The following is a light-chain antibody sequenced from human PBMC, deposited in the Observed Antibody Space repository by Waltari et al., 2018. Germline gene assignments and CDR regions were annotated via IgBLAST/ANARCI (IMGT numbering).Light chain of an antibody. J-gene: IGLJ1*01. CDR1: DRDVGAYDF. V-gene: IGLV2-14*01. CDR3: SSYTTSSAPGV. Sequence: QSALTQPASVSGSPGQPITISCSGTDRDVGAYDFVSWYQHHPGKAPPLIIYEVLNRPSGISNRFSASKSGNTASLTISGLQAEDEADYYCSSYTTSSAPGVFGTGTRVTVL. CDR2: EVL.